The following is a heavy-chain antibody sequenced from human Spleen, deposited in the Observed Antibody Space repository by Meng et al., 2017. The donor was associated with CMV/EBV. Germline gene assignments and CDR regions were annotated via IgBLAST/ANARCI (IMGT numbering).Heavy chain of an antibody. CDR1: GYTFTGYY. J-gene: IGHJ6*02. V-gene: IGHV1-2*02. CDR3: ARGDQDPCTSSSSNSCYSAYHYYYGMDV. CDR2: INPNSGGT. Sequence: ASVKVSCKASGYTFTGYYMHWVRQAPGQGLEWMGWINPNSGGTNYAQKFQGRVTMSRDRSISTAYLELIRLRSDDTAVYYCARGDQDPCTSSSSNSCYSAYHYYYGMDVWGQGTAVTVSS. D-gene: IGHD6-13*01.